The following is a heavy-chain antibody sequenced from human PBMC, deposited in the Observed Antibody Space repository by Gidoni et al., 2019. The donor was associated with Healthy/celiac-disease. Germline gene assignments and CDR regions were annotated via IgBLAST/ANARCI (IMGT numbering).Heavy chain of an antibody. CDR2: IYSGGST. CDR3: ASPTYYYGSGSYYTPGVLDV. J-gene: IGHJ6*04. D-gene: IGHD3-10*01. V-gene: IGHV3-66*01. Sequence: EVQLVESGGGLVQPGGSLRLSCAASGFTVSSNYMSWVRQAPGKGLEGVSVIYSGGSTYYADSVKGRFTISRDNSKNTLYLQMNSLRAEDTAVYYCASPTYYYGSGSYYTPGVLDVWGKGTTVTVSS. CDR1: GFTVSSNY.